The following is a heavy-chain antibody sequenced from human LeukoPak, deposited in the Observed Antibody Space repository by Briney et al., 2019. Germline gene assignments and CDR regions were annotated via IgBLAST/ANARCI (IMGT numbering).Heavy chain of an antibody. CDR2: ISSSSSYI. V-gene: IGHV3-21*04. CDR1: GFTFSSYS. CDR3: ARAYYDSSGYYGGVDY. Sequence: GGSLRLSCAASGFTFSSYSMNWVRQAPGKGLEWVSSISSSSSYIYYADSVKGRFTISRDNAKNSLYLQMNSLRAEDTAVYYCARAYYDSSGYYGGVDYWGQGTLVTVSS. J-gene: IGHJ4*02. D-gene: IGHD3-22*01.